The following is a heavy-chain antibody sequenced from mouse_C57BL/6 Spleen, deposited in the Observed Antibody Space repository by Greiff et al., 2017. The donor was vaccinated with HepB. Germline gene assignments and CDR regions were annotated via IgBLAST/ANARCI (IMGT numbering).Heavy chain of an antibody. D-gene: IGHD1-1*01. CDR3: ARGPFLLRYFDY. J-gene: IGHJ2*01. CDR1: GYSITSGYY. V-gene: IGHV3-6*01. Sequence: EVQLVESGPGLVKPSQSLSLTCSVTGYSITSGYYWNWIRQFPGNKLEWMGYISYDGSNNYNPSLKNRISITRDTSKNQFFLKLNSVTTEDTATYYCARGPFLLRYFDYWGQGTTLTVSS. CDR2: ISYDGSN.